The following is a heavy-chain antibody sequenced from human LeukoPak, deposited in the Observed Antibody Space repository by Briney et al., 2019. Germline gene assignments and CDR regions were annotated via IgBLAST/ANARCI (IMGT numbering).Heavy chain of an antibody. J-gene: IGHJ5*02. D-gene: IGHD4-17*01. CDR3: MTTVTTRAFPFDP. CDR2: IYYSGST. V-gene: IGHV4-39*07. Sequence: PSETLSLTCTVSGGSISRSSYYWGWIRQPPGKGLEWIGSIYYSGSTNYNPSLKSRVTISVDTSKNQFSADTAVYYCARGSFPAYMTTVTTRAFPFDPWGQGTLVTVSS. CDR1: GGSISRSSYY.